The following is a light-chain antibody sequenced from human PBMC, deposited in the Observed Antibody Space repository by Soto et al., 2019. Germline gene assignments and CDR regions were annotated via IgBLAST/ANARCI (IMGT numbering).Light chain of an antibody. Sequence: VLTQSPGTLSVSPGERATLSCRASQNVRSSFLAWYQHKPGQAPRLLFYGPSTRAPGIPDRFTGSGSGTYFTLTITNLEPEDFAVYYCQQFGISPLTFGQGTKVDIK. CDR1: QNVRSSF. CDR3: QQFGISPLT. CDR2: GPS. J-gene: IGKJ1*01. V-gene: IGKV3-20*01.